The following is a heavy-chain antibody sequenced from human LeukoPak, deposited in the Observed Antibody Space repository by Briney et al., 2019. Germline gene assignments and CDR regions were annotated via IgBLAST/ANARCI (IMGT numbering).Heavy chain of an antibody. V-gene: IGHV4-39*07. CDR3: ARAGDSSGYEYYFDY. D-gene: IGHD3-22*01. CDR1: GGSISSSSYY. Sequence: SETLSLTCTVSGGSISSSSYYWGWIRQPPGKGLEWIGSIYYSGSTYHNPSLKSRVTISVDTSKNQFSLKLSSVTAADTAVYYCARAGDSSGYEYYFDYWGQGTLVTVSS. CDR2: IYYSGST. J-gene: IGHJ4*02.